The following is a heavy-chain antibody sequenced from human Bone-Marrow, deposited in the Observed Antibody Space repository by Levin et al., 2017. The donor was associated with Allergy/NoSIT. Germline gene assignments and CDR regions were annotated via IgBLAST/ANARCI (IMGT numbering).Heavy chain of an antibody. J-gene: IGHJ4*02. D-gene: IGHD6-19*01. CDR2: IYYGGST. V-gene: IGHV4-59*01. CDR3: ARESDFGSGWDSPFDY. Sequence: SETLSLTCTVSGGSITTYNWYWIRQPPGKGLEWIGHIYYGGSTKYNPSLGSRVTISMDASKNQFSLKVNSVTAADTAIYYCARESDFGSGWDSPFDYWGQGNLVTVSS. CDR1: GGSITTYN.